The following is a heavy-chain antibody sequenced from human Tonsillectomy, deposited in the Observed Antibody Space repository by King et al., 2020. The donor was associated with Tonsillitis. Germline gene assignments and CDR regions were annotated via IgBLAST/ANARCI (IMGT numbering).Heavy chain of an antibody. CDR3: ARDQKKYCTTTSRTLACDPGD. J-gene: IGHJ4*02. V-gene: IGHV1-18*04. CDR1: GYTFTNYG. D-gene: IGHD2-2*01. Sequence: QLVQSGAEVKKPGASVKVSCKASGYTFTNYGVSWVRQAPGQGLEWMGWISAYNGNTNYAQKLQGRVTMTTDTSTNTAYMELRNLRSDDTAVYYCARDQKKYCTTTSRTLACDPGDWGQGTLVTVSS. CDR2: ISAYNGNT.